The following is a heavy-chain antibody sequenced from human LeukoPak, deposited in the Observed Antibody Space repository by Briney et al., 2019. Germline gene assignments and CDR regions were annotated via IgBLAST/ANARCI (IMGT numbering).Heavy chain of an antibody. J-gene: IGHJ4*02. CDR3: AKGGEPSGYGDYVFDY. Sequence: PGGSLRLSCAASGFTFSSYAMSWVRQAPGKGLEWISFISGSGDSTYYADSVKGRFTISRDNSKSTLHLQMSSLRVEDTAVYYCAKGGEPSGYGDYVFDYWGQGTLVTVSS. CDR2: ISGSGDST. V-gene: IGHV3-23*01. CDR1: GFTFSSYA. D-gene: IGHD4-17*01.